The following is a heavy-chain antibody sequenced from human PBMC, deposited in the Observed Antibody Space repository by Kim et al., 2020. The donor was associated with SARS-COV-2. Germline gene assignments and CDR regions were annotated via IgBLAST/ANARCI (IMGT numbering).Heavy chain of an antibody. V-gene: IGHV1-8*01. CDR3: VGTIWWGSQDWILDL. D-gene: IGHD2-21*01. Sequence: ASVKVSCKAPGYTFTNYHINWVRQATGQGLEWMGWMDPVSGNTGYAQKVQDRVTMTRDTSISTAYMELSSLRYADTAVYFCVGTIWWGSQDWILDLCGRGTLITVSS. J-gene: IGHJ2*01. CDR1: GYTFTNYH. CDR2: MDPVSGNT.